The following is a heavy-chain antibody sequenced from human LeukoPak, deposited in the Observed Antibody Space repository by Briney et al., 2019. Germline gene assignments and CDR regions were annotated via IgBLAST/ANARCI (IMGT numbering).Heavy chain of an antibody. CDR3: ARQIRGAAGDRYYYYYYMDV. CDR2: IYYSGST. Sequence: SETLSLTCTVSGGSISSSSYYWGWIRQPPGKGLEWIGSIYYSGSTYYNPSLKSRVTISVDTSKNQFSLKLSSVTAADTAVYYCARQIRGAAGDRYYYYYYMDVWGKGTTVTVSS. V-gene: IGHV4-39*01. CDR1: GGSISSSSYY. J-gene: IGHJ6*03. D-gene: IGHD3-10*01.